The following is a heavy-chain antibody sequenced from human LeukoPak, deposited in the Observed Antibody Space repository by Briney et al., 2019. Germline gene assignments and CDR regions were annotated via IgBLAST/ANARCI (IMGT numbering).Heavy chain of an antibody. CDR1: GFTFSSYA. V-gene: IGHV3-30-3*01. Sequence: GGSPRLSCAASGFTFSSYAMHWVRQAPGKGLEWVAVISYDGSNKYYADSVKGRFTISRDNSKNTLYLQMNSLRAEDTAVYYCARKYYYDSSGYRYYYYGMDVWGQGTTVTVSS. CDR3: ARKYYYDSSGYRYYYYGMDV. CDR2: ISYDGSNK. J-gene: IGHJ6*02. D-gene: IGHD3-22*01.